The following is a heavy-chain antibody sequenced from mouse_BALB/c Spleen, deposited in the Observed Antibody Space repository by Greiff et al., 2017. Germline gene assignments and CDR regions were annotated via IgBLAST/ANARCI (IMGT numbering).Heavy chain of an antibody. CDR2: ISSGGSYT. CDR3: ARAYDYDYAMDY. V-gene: IGHV5-9-4*01. Sequence: EVQRVESGGGLVKPGGSLKLSCAASGFTFSSYAMSWVRQSPEKRLEWVAEISSGGSYTYYPDTVTGRFTISRDNAKNTLYLEMSSLRSEDTAMYYCARAYDYDYAMDYWGQGTSVTVSS. J-gene: IGHJ4*01. CDR1: GFTFSSYA. D-gene: IGHD2-4*01.